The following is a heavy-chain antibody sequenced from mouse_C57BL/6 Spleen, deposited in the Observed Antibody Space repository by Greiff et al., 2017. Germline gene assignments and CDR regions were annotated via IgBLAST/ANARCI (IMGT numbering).Heavy chain of an antibody. CDR1: GYTFTDYY. CDR3: ARGVYGRPLAY. Sequence: EVQLQQSGPELVKPGASVKISCKASGYTFTDYYMNWVKQSHGKSLEWIGDINPNNGGTSYNQKFKGKATLTVDKSSSTAYMELRSLTSEDSAVYYCARGVYGRPLAYWGQGTLVTVSA. V-gene: IGHV1-26*01. J-gene: IGHJ3*01. D-gene: IGHD2-1*01. CDR2: INPNNGGT.